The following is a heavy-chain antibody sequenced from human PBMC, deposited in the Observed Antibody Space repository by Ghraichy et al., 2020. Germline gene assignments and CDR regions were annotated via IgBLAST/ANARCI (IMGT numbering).Heavy chain of an antibody. V-gene: IGHV1-2*02. CDR1: GYTFTGSY. CDR2: INLNSGGT. D-gene: IGHD1-1*01. Sequence: ASVKVSCKASGYTFTGSYMHWVRQAPGQGLEWMGWINLNSGGTKYAQKLQGRVTMTRDTSISTAYMELSRLISDDTAVYYCARGLERRIEVFDYWGQGTLVTVSS. J-gene: IGHJ4*02. CDR3: ARGLERRIEVFDY.